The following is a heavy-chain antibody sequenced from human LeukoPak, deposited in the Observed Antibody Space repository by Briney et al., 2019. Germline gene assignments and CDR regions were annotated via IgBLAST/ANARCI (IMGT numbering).Heavy chain of an antibody. J-gene: IGHJ4*02. CDR2: ISYGGSNK. V-gene: IGHV3-30*04. D-gene: IGHD3-22*01. CDR1: GFTFSSYA. Sequence: GGSLRPSCAASGFTFSSYAMHWVRQAPGKGLEWVAVISYGGSNKYYADSVKGRFTISRDNSKNTLYLQMNSLRAEDTAVYYCARDPRSKNNDSSDNWGQGTLVTVSS. CDR3: ARDPRSKNNDSSDN.